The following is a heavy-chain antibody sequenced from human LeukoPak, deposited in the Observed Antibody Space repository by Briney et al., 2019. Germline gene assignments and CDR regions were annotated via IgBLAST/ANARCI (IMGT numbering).Heavy chain of an antibody. CDR2: IKQDGSEK. CDR3: ARVGIYSSSWYHDY. V-gene: IGHV3-7*01. D-gene: IGHD6-13*01. CDR1: RFTFGSYW. Sequence: AGGSLRLSCAASRFTFGSYWMSWVRQAPGKGLEWVANIKQDGSEKYYVDSVKGRLTISRDNAKNSLYLQMNRLRAEDTAVYYCARVGIYSSSWYHDYWGQGTLVTVSS. J-gene: IGHJ4*02.